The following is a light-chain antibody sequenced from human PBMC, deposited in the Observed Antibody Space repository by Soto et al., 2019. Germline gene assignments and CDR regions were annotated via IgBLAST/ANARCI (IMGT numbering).Light chain of an antibody. CDR2: YDS. CDR3: QVWDSSSDQTV. CDR1: NIGSKS. Sequence: SYELTQPPSVSVAPGKTARITCGGKNIGSKSVHWYQQKPGQAPVLVIYYDSDRPSGIPERFSGSNSGNTATLTISWVEAGDEADYYCQVWDSSSDQTVFGGGTQLTVL. V-gene: IGLV3-21*04. J-gene: IGLJ7*01.